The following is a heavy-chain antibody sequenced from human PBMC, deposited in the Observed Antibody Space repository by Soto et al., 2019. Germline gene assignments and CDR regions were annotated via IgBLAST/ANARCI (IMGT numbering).Heavy chain of an antibody. CDR1: GFTFSSYA. V-gene: IGHV3-30-3*01. CDR3: AIGCMNTALRALFDH. D-gene: IGHD2-8*01. J-gene: IGHJ4*02. CDR2: KSYDGSNK. Sequence: QVQLVESGGGVVQPGRSLRLSCAASGFTFSSYAMHWVRQAPGKGLEWVAVKSYDGSNKYYADSVKGRFTISRDNSKNTLYLQMNSLRAEDRAVYYCAIGCMNTALRALFDHWGQGTLVTVSS.